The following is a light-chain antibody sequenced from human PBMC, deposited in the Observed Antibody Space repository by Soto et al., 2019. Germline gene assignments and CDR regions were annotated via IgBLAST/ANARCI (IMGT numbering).Light chain of an antibody. Sequence: ETVLTQSPGTLSFSPGERAILSCRASQSVSSTYLAWYQQKPGQAPRLLIYGASSRATGIPDRFSGSGSGTDFTLTISRLEPEDFAVYYCQQYGNLPLTFGGGTKVDI. CDR1: QSVSSTY. V-gene: IGKV3-20*01. J-gene: IGKJ4*01. CDR3: QQYGNLPLT. CDR2: GAS.